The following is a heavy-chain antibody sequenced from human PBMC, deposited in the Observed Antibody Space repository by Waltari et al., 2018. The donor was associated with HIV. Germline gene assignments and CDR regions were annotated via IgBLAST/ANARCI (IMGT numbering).Heavy chain of an antibody. CDR3: ALSYCSNGVCAILYGVDV. J-gene: IGHJ6*02. Sequence: QVHLVQSGAEVKTPGSSVKASCEASVGTFRSYANNWVPQAPGQGLEWMGGVISISGTTNYAQKFQGRVTITADASTTTTYMEVSSLRSEDTAIYYCALSYCSNGVCAILYGVDVWGQGTTVTVSS. V-gene: IGHV1-69*01. CDR1: VGTFRSYA. D-gene: IGHD2-8*01. CDR2: VISISGTT.